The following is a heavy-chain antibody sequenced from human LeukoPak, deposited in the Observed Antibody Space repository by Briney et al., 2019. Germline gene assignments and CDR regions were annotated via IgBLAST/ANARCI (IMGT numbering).Heavy chain of an antibody. J-gene: IGHJ4*02. D-gene: IGHD6-13*01. CDR1: GFTFSSYA. CDR2: ISYDGSNK. V-gene: IGHV3-30-3*01. CDR3: ARDLPSSSWYGGYFDY. Sequence: GRSLRLSCAASGFTFSSYAMHWVRQAPGKGLEWVAVISYDGSNKYYADSVKGRFTISRDNSKNTLYLQMNSLRAEDTAVYYCARDLPSSSWYGGYFDYWGQGTLVTVSS.